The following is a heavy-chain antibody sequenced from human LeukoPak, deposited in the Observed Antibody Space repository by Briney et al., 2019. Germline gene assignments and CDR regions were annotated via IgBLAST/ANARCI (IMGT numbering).Heavy chain of an antibody. D-gene: IGHD2-2*01. CDR3: ARPYCSSTSRWYYFDY. Sequence: VASVKVSCKASGYTFTSYAMHWVRQAPGQRLEWMGWINAGNGNTKYSQKFQGRVTITRDTSASTAYMELSSLRSEDTAVYYCARPYCSSTSRWYYFDYWGQGTLVTVSS. J-gene: IGHJ4*02. V-gene: IGHV1-3*01. CDR1: GYTFTSYA. CDR2: INAGNGNT.